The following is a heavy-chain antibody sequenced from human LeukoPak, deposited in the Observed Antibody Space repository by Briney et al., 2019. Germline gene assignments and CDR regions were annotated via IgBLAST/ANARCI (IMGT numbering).Heavy chain of an antibody. J-gene: IGHJ3*02. V-gene: IGHV3-9*01. Sequence: GGSLRLSCAASGFTFDDYAMHWVRQAPGKGLEWVSGISWNSGSIGYADSVKGRFTISRDNAKNSLYLQMNSLRAEDTALYYCAKATSIPFVSMVRVPPGAFDIWGQGTMVTVSS. CDR3: AKATSIPFVSMVRVPPGAFDI. CDR1: GFTFDDYA. D-gene: IGHD3-10*01. CDR2: ISWNSGSI.